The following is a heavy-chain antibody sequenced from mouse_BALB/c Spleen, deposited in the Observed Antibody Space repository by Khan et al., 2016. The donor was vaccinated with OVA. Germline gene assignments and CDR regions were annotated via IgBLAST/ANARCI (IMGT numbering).Heavy chain of an antibody. V-gene: IGHV3-2*02. CDR1: GYSITSGYG. Sequence: EVQLQESGPGLVKPSQSLSLTCTVTGYSITSGYGWNWIRQFPGNKLEWMGYISYSGSTNYNPSLKSRITITRDTSTNQFFLQWNSVTTEDTATYYCARTARIKYWGQGTTLTVSS. CDR3: ARTARIKY. CDR2: ISYSGST. D-gene: IGHD1-2*01. J-gene: IGHJ2*01.